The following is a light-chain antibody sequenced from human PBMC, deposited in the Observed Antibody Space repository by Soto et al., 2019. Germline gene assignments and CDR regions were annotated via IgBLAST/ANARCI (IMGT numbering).Light chain of an antibody. CDR3: CAYAGNNTVG. Sequence: QSALTQPRSVSGSPGQSVTISCTGTSSDVGGYIYVSWYQPYPAKAPKVMIYDVSRRPSGVPDRFSGSKSGNTASLTISGLQAEDEAVYYCCAYAGNNTVGFGGGTKLTVL. V-gene: IGLV2-11*01. CDR2: DVS. CDR1: SSDVGGYIY. J-gene: IGLJ3*02.